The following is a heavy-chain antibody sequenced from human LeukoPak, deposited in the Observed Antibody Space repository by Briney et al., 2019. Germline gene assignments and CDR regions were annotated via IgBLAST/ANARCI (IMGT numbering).Heavy chain of an antibody. J-gene: IGHJ3*02. CDR1: GFTFSSDS. V-gene: IGHV3-7*01. D-gene: IGHD2-15*01. CDR3: ARSTVGAFDI. Sequence: TGGSLRLSCAASGFTFSSDSMNWVRQAPGKGLEWVANIKQDGTEKYYVDSVKGRFTISRDNAKSSLYLQMNSLRAEDTAVYYCARSTVGAFDIWGQGTKVTVSS. CDR2: IKQDGTEK.